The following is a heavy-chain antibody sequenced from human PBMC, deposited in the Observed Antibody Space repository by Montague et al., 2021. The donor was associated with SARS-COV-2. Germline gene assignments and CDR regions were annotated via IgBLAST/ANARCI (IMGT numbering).Heavy chain of an antibody. D-gene: IGHD5-24*01. CDR3: ARVSVEMATMGVYYYYGMNV. J-gene: IGHJ6*01. V-gene: IGHV4-31*03. CDR2: IYYSGST. CDR1: GGSISSGGYY. Sequence: TLSLTCTVSGGSISSGGYYWSWIRQHPGKGLEWIGYIYYSGSTYYNPSLKSRVTISVDTSKNQFSLKLSSVTAADTAVYYCARVSVEMATMGVYYYYGMNVWGQGTPAPVSS.